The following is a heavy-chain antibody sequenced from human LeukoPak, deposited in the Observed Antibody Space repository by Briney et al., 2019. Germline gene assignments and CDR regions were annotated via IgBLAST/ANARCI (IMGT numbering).Heavy chain of an antibody. J-gene: IGHJ1*01. CDR1: GFTFSNYA. Sequence: PGGSLRLSCVGSGFTFSNYAMMWVRQTQGKRLEWVSAIRGSGTSTFYADSVKGRFTIFRDNFKNTVYLQMSNLRADDSAVYYCARDPNGDYIGAFGFQRWGLGTQVTVSS. V-gene: IGHV3-23*01. D-gene: IGHD4-17*01. CDR2: IRGSGTST. CDR3: ARDPNGDYIGAFGFQR.